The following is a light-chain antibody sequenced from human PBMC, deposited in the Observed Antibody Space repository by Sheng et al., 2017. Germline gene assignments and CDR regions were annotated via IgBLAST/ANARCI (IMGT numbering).Light chain of an antibody. V-gene: IGLV2-11*01. CDR1: SSDVGYYNY. CDR2: DVT. CDR3: CSYAGNFIFV. J-gene: IGLJ1*01. Sequence: QSALTQPRSVSGSPGQAVTISCTGTSSDVGYYNYVSWYQQHPGKAPKLMIFDVTKRPSGVPDRFSGSKSGNTASLTXSGLQADDEADYYCCSYAGNFIFVFGSGTKVTVL.